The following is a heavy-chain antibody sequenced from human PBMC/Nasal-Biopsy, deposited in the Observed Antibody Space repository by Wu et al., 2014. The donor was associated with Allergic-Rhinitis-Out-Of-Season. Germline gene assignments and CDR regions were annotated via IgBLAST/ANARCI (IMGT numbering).Heavy chain of an antibody. D-gene: IGHD3-22*01. CDR1: GDSISSGGYY. CDR3: ARAMWLLKEGYFDY. Sequence: TLSLTCTVSGDSISSGGYYWSWIRQHPGKGLEWIGYIYYSGSTYSNPSLKSRVTISVDTSKNQFSLKLSSVTAADTAVYYCARAMWLLKEGYFDYWGQGILVTVSS. V-gene: IGHV4-31*03. J-gene: IGHJ4*02. CDR2: IYYSGST.